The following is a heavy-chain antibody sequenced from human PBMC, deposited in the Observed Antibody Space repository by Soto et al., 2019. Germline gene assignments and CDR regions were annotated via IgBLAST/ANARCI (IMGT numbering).Heavy chain of an antibody. CDR1: GFTFSSYA. V-gene: IGHV3-23*01. CDR3: ARVRQKGFSYGYSFDY. J-gene: IGHJ4*02. D-gene: IGHD5-18*01. Sequence: GGSLRVSCAASGFTFSSYAMSWVRQAPGKGLEWVSSISGSGGSKDYADSVKGRFTISRDNSKYTLYLQMDSLRAEDTAVYFCARVRQKGFSYGYSFDYWGQGALVTVSS. CDR2: ISGSGGSK.